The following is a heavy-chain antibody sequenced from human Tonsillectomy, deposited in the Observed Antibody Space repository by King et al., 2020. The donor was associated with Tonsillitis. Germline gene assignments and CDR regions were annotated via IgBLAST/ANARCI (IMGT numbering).Heavy chain of an antibody. CDR3: AKSGGYDLYHYYGMDV. Sequence: DVQLVESGGGLVQPGGSLRLSCAAPGFTFSNYAMSWVRQAPGKGLEWVSGISGSGGSTFYADSVKGRFTISRDNSKNTLYLQMDSLRAEDTAVYYCAKSGGYDLYHYYGMDVWGQGTTVTVSS. D-gene: IGHD5-12*01. CDR2: ISGSGGST. V-gene: IGHV3-23*04. J-gene: IGHJ6*02. CDR1: GFTFSNYA.